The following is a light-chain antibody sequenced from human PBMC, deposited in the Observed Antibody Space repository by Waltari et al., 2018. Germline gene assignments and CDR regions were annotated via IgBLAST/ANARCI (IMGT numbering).Light chain of an antibody. J-gene: IGKJ5*01. V-gene: IGKV3-11*01. CDR1: QRVSSY. Sequence: EIVLTQSPATLLLSQGERATLSCRASQRVSSYLAWYQQIPGQAPRLLIYDASNSATGIPARFSGSGSATDFTLTISSLEPEDFAVYYCQQRSTWPITFGQGTRLEIK. CDR3: QQRSTWPIT. CDR2: DAS.